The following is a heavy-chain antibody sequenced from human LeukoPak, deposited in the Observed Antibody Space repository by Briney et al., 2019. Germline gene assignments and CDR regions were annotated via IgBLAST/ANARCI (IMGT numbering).Heavy chain of an antibody. V-gene: IGHV3-30*18. CDR3: AKGLICSGGSCYSYDYYGVDV. J-gene: IGHJ6*02. Sequence: GGSLRLFCAASGFTFSRYGMHWVRQAPGKGLEWVAVISYDGSKKYYADSVKGRLTISRDNSKNTLYLQMNSLRAEDTAVYYCAKGLICSGGSCYSYDYYGVDVWGQGTTVTVSS. CDR2: ISYDGSKK. CDR1: GFTFSRYG. D-gene: IGHD2-15*01.